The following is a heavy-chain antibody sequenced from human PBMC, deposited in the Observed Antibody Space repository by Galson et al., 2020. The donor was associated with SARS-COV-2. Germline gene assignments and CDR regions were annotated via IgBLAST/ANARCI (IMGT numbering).Heavy chain of an antibody. CDR3: ARGRVVVAAYPGWFDP. CDR1: GGSISSGDYY. CDR2: IYYSGST. Sequence: ETSETLSLTRTVSGGSISSGDYYWSWIRQPPGKGLEWIGYIYYSGSTYYNPSLKSRVTISVDTSKNQFSLKLSSVTAADTAVYYCARGRVVVAAYPGWFDPWGQGTLVTVSS. D-gene: IGHD2-15*01. J-gene: IGHJ5*02. V-gene: IGHV4-30-4*01.